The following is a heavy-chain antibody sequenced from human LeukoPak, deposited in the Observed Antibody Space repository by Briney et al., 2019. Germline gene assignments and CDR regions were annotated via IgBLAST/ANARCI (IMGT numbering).Heavy chain of an antibody. CDR1: GGSISSYY. D-gene: IGHD2-2*01. CDR3: ARTTEGYCSSASCFGFSYSYYMDV. CDR2: IFYSGTT. Sequence: SETLSLTCTVSGGSISSYYWNWIRQPPGKGLEWIGYIFYSGTTNYNPSLKRRVTISVDTSKNQFSLKLISVIAADTAVYYCARTTEGYCSSASCFGFSYSYYMDVWGKGTTVTISS. J-gene: IGHJ6*03. V-gene: IGHV4-59*01.